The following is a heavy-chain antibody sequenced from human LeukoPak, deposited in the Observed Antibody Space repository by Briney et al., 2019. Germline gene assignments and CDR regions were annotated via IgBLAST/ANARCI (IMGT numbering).Heavy chain of an antibody. CDR3: ARVTIHGMDV. V-gene: IGHV3-21*01. CDR1: GFSFSGFG. Sequence: GGSLRLSCAASGFSFSGFGMNWVRQAPGKGLEWVSSISSSSSYIYYADSVKGRFTISRDNAKNSLYLQMNSLRAEDTAVYYCARVTIHGMDVWGQGTTVTVSS. J-gene: IGHJ6*02. D-gene: IGHD3-3*01. CDR2: ISSSSSYI.